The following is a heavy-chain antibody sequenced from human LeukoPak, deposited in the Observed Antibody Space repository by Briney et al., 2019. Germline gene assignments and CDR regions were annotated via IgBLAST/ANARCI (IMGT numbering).Heavy chain of an antibody. D-gene: IGHD2-15*01. CDR1: GYTFTSYG. Sequence: ASVKVSCKASGYTFTSYGISWVRQAPGQGLEWMGWISAYNGNTNYAQKFQGRVTMTRDTSISTAYMELSRLRSDDTAVYYCARVRRPPQCSGGSCYVPYYFDYWGQGTLVTVSS. J-gene: IGHJ4*02. CDR2: ISAYNGNT. CDR3: ARVRRPPQCSGGSCYVPYYFDY. V-gene: IGHV1-18*01.